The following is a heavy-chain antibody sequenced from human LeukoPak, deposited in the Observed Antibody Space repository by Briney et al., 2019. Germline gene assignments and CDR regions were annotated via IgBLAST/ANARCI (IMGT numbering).Heavy chain of an antibody. CDR2: IIPIFGTA. CDR1: GGTFSSYA. CDR3: ARARSTYRSSSWGFDP. D-gene: IGHD6-13*01. J-gene: IGHJ5*02. Sequence: SVKVSCKASGGTFSSYAISWVRQAPGQGLEWMGGIIPIFGTANYAQKFQGRVTITTDESTSTAYMELSSLRSEDTAVYYCARARSTYRSSSWGFDPWGQGTLVTVSS. V-gene: IGHV1-69*05.